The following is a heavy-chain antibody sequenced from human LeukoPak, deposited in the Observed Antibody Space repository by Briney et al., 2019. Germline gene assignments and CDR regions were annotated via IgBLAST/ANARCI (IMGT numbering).Heavy chain of an antibody. V-gene: IGHV3-21*01. Sequence: GGSLRLSCAASGFTFSSYSMNWVRQAPGKGLEWVSSISSSSSYIYYADSVKGRFTISRDNAKNSLYLQMNSLRAEDTAVYYCARGSLYYYDSSGKTTIDSWGQGTLVTVSS. CDR3: ARGSLYYYDSSGKTTIDS. CDR1: GFTFSSYS. J-gene: IGHJ4*02. CDR2: ISSSSSYI. D-gene: IGHD3-22*01.